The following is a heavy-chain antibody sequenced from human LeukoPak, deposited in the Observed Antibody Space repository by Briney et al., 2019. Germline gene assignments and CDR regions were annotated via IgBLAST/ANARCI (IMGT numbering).Heavy chain of an antibody. CDR2: ISSSGSSI. J-gene: IGHJ6*02. Sequence: GGSLRLSCAASGFTLSRNEMNWVRQAPVKGLEWVSYISSSGSSIYYADSVKGRFTISRDNAKNSLYLQMNSLRAEDTAVYYCARPGYYYGMDVWGQGTTVTVSS. CDR1: GFTLSRNE. CDR3: ARPGYYYGMDV. V-gene: IGHV3-48*03. D-gene: IGHD3-10*01.